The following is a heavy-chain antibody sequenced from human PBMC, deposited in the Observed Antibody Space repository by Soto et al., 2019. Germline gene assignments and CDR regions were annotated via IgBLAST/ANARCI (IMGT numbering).Heavy chain of an antibody. CDR2: IGTAGDP. V-gene: IGHV3-13*05. Sequence: EVQLVESGGGLVQPGGSLRLSCAASGFTFSSYDMHWVRQATGKGLEWVSAIGTAGDPYYPGSVKGRFTISRENAKNSLYLQMNSLRAGDTAVYYCARGATRGYYYDSSGADAFDIWGQGTMVTVSS. D-gene: IGHD3-22*01. CDR3: ARGATRGYYYDSSGADAFDI. CDR1: GFTFSSYD. J-gene: IGHJ3*02.